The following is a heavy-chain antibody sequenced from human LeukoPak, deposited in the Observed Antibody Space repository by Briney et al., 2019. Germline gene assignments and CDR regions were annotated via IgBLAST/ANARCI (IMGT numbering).Heavy chain of an antibody. J-gene: IGHJ4*02. CDR1: GYTFTSYD. CDR3: ARRGKDGYNQYYFDY. D-gene: IGHD5-24*01. V-gene: IGHV1-8*01. Sequence: ASVKVSCKASGYTFTSYDINWVLQATVQGLEWMGWMNPNSGNTGYAQKFQGRVTMTRNTSISTAYMELSSLRSEDTAVYYCARRGKDGYNQYYFDYWGQGTLVTVSS. CDR2: MNPNSGNT.